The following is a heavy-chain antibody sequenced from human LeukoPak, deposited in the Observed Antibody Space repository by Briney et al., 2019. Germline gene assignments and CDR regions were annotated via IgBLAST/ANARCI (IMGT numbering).Heavy chain of an antibody. D-gene: IGHD3-22*01. V-gene: IGHV1-8*01. CDR3: ARGYDSSGYYFHY. CDR1: GYTFTSYD. CDR2: MNPNSGNT. Sequence: ASVKVSCKASGYTFTSYDINWVRQSTGQGLEWMGWMNPNSGNTGYAQKFQGRVTMTRNTSISTAYMELSSLRPEDTAVYYCARGYDSSGYYFHYWGQGTLVTVSS. J-gene: IGHJ4*02.